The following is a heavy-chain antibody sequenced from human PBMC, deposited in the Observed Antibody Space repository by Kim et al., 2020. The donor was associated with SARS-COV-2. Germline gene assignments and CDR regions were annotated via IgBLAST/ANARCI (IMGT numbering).Heavy chain of an antibody. CDR1: GFTLSDYY. D-gene: IGHD5-18*01. CDR2: ISSSGSTI. CDR3: ARDREDTAMVLLDGPDY. J-gene: IGHJ4*02. V-gene: IGHV3-11*01. Sequence: GGSLRLSCAASGFTLSDYYMSWIRQAPGKGLEWVSYISSSGSTIYYADSVKGRFTISRDNAKNSLYLQMNSLRAEDTAVYYCARDREDTAMVLLDGPDYWGQGTLVTVSS.